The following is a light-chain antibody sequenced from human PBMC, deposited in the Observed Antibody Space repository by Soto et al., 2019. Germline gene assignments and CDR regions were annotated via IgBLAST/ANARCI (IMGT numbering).Light chain of an antibody. CDR2: DVS. CDR3: CSYAGSSTFVV. V-gene: IGLV2-23*02. J-gene: IGLJ2*01. CDR1: SSDVGNYNI. Sequence: QSALTQPASVSGSPGQSITISCTGTSSDVGNYNIVSWYQHHPGKAPKLVIYDVSERPSGVSYRFSGSKSGNTASLTISRLQAEDEADYYCCSYAGSSTFVVFGGGTKLTVL.